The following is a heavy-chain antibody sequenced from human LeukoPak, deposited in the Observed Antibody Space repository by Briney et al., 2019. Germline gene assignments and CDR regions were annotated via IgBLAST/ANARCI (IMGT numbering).Heavy chain of an antibody. V-gene: IGHV4-39*07. CDR1: GGSISSSSYY. CDR2: IYYSGST. CDR3: ARGPTYSSSSIDY. Sequence: SETLSLTCTVSGGSISSSSYYWGWIRQPPGKGLEWIGSIYYSGSTYYNPSLKSRVTISVDTSKNQFSLKLSSVTAADTAVYYCARGPTYSSSSIDYWGQGTLVTVSS. D-gene: IGHD6-13*01. J-gene: IGHJ4*02.